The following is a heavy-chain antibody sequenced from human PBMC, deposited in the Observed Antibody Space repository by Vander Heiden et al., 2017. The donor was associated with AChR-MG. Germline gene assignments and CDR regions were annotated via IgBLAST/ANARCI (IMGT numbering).Heavy chain of an antibody. V-gene: IGHV3-30*18. J-gene: IGHJ4*02. CDR1: GFTFSSYG. CDR3: AKGAPYYYDSSGNDY. CDR2: ISYDGSNK. D-gene: IGHD3-22*01. Sequence: QVQLVESGGGVVQPGRSLRLPCAASGFTFSSYGLHWVRQAPGKGLEWVAVISYDGSNKYYADSVKGRFTISRDNSKNTLYLQMNSLRAEDTAVYYCAKGAPYYYDSSGNDYWGQGTLVTVSS.